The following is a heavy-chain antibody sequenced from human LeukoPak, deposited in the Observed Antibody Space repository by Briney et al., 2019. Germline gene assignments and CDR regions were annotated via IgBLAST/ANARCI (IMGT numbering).Heavy chain of an antibody. J-gene: IGHJ4*02. Sequence: AGSLQISCKGAGAIFTSYWICGGRQMPRRSVEGRGIIYPGDSDTRYSPSFQGQVTISADKSISTAYLQRSSLKASDTAMYYCARGGIVDIVATRFDYWGQGTLVTVSS. CDR3: ARGGIVDIVATRFDY. CDR2: IYPGDSDT. CDR1: GAIFTSYW. V-gene: IGHV5-51*01. D-gene: IGHD5-12*01.